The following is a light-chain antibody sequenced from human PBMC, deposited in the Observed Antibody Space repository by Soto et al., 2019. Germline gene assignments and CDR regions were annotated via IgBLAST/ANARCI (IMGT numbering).Light chain of an antibody. CDR1: VLAKKY. V-gene: IGLV3-27*01. CDR2: KDS. Sequence: SYELTQPSSVSVSPGQTARITCSGAVLAKKYARWFQQKPGQAPVLVIYKDSERPSGIPERFSGSSSGTTVTLTISGAQVEDEADYYCYSAADNIVFGGGTQLTVL. J-gene: IGLJ3*02. CDR3: YSAADNIV.